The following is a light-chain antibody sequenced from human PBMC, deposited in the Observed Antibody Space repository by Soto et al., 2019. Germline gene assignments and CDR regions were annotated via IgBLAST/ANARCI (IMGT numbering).Light chain of an antibody. CDR2: GAS. Sequence: EIVLTQSPGTLSLSPGERATLSCRASQSVSSSYLAWYQQKPGQAPRLLIYGASSRATGIPDRFTGSVSGTDFTPTFSRLEPEDFAVYYCQQYGSSPWTFGQGTKVEIK. J-gene: IGKJ1*01. CDR1: QSVSSSY. CDR3: QQYGSSPWT. V-gene: IGKV3-20*01.